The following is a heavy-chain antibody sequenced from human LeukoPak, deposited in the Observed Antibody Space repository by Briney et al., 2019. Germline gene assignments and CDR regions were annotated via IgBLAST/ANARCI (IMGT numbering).Heavy chain of an antibody. J-gene: IGHJ4*01. CDR2: IWYDGTNK. CDR3: ASSYYDILTGPTELNY. CDR1: GFSFSNYV. D-gene: IGHD3-9*01. V-gene: IGHV3-33*01. Sequence: GGSLRLSCAASGFSFSNYVMHWVRQAPGKGLEWVALIWYDGTNKYYADSVKGRFTVSRDKSKNTLFLQMNRLRVEDTAVYYCASSYYDILTGPTELNYWGQGTLVTVSS.